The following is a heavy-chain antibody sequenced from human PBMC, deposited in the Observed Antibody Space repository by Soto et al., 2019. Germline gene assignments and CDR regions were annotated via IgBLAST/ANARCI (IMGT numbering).Heavy chain of an antibody. V-gene: IGHV3-43*01. Sequence: EVMLEESGGAVVQPGGSLRLSCAVSGFTFDEHTMHWVRQAPGKGLEWISLLSWDGGTTYYAESVKGRFTISRDSGTNYLFLQMDSLRPEDNALYYCARVKKKYRTTSGVDFDSWGQGNLVTVSS. CDR1: GFTFDEHT. J-gene: IGHJ4*02. CDR3: ARVKKKYRTTSGVDFDS. D-gene: IGHD5-12*01. CDR2: LSWDGGTT.